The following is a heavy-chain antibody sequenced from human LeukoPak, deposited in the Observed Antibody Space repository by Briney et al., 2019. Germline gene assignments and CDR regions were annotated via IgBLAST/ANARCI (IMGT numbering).Heavy chain of an antibody. CDR3: ARAPRKYSYGHNWFDP. J-gene: IGHJ5*02. CDR1: GGSITNTNY. V-gene: IGHV4-4*02. CDR2: VNLQGST. Sequence: SETLSLTCGVSGGSITNTNYWTWVRQPPGKGLEWIGEVNLQGSTNYNPSLMGRVTISVDTSKNQFSLKLSSVTAADTAVYYCARAPRKYSYGHNWFDPWGQGTLVTVSS. D-gene: IGHD5-18*01.